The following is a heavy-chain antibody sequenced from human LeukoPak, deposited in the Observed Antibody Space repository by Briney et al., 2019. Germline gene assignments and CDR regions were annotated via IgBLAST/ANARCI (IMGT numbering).Heavy chain of an antibody. CDR3: AKDQAVANYYYGVDV. Sequence: GGSLRLSCAASGFTFSSYGMHWVRQAPGKGLEWVAVISFDGNNKYYADSVKGRFTISRDASKNTLYLQMSSLRAEDTAVYYCAKDQAVANYYYGVDVWGQGTTVTVSS. CDR2: ISFDGNNK. V-gene: IGHV3-30*18. CDR1: GFTFSSYG. D-gene: IGHD6-19*01. J-gene: IGHJ6*02.